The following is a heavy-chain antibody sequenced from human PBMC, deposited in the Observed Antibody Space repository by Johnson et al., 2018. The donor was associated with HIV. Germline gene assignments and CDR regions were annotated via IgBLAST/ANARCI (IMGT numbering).Heavy chain of an antibody. D-gene: IGHD7-27*01. V-gene: IGHV3-66*01. J-gene: IGHJ3*02. Sequence: VQLVESGGGLVQPGGSLRLSCAASGLTVSGNYMTWVRQAPGKGLEWVSVIFSGGSTYYAGSVHCRFTISRDNSNNTLYLQMNSLRAEDTAVYYCARERGLGHAFDIWGQGTMVTVSS. CDR3: ARERGLGHAFDI. CDR2: IFSGGST. CDR1: GLTVSGNY.